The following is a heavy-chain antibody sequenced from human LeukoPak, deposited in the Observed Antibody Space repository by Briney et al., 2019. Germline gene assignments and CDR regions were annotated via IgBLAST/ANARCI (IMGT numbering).Heavy chain of an antibody. J-gene: IGHJ4*02. CDR3: AQLTAVSS. V-gene: IGHV3-15*01. CDR2: IKSKTDGGTT. Sequence: PGGSLRLSCAASGFIFSNAWMSWVRQAPGKGLEWVGRIKSKTDGGTTDYAAPVKGRFTISRDDSKNTLYLQMNSLNAEDTAVYYCAQLTAVSSWGQGTLVTVSS. D-gene: IGHD3-10*01. CDR1: GFIFSNAW.